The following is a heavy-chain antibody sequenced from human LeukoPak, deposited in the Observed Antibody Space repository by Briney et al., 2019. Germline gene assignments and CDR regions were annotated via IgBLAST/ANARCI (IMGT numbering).Heavy chain of an antibody. D-gene: IGHD2-8*01. CDR2: INPNTGGT. CDR1: GYTFTGYH. Sequence: AASVKVSCKASGYTFTGYHMHWVRQAPGQGLEWMGRINPNTGGTDYAQKFQGRVTMTRDTSISTAYMDLSRLRSDDTAVYYCARDAGRRDHTNYLAFWGQGTLVTVSS. V-gene: IGHV1-2*06. CDR3: ARDAGRRDHTNYLAF. J-gene: IGHJ4*02.